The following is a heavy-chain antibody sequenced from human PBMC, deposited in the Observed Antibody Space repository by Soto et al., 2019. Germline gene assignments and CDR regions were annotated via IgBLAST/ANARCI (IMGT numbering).Heavy chain of an antibody. J-gene: IGHJ3*02. CDR1: GGSISSYY. CDR2: IYTSGST. V-gene: IGHV4-4*07. Sequence: KPSETLSLTCTVSGGSISSYYWSWIRQPAGKGLEWIGRIYTSGSTNYNPSLKSRVTMSVDTSKNQFSLKLSSVTAADTAVYYCARDPTYYYDSSGIPQAFDIWGQGTMVTVSS. CDR3: ARDPTYYYDSSGIPQAFDI. D-gene: IGHD3-22*01.